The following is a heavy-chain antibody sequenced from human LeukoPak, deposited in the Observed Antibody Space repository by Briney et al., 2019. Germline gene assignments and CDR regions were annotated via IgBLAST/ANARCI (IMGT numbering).Heavy chain of an antibody. CDR1: GFTFDDYA. D-gene: IGHD3-16*01. J-gene: IGHJ4*02. CDR3: AREGPGDLGY. V-gene: IGHV3-9*01. CDR2: ISWNSGSI. Sequence: PGGSLRLSCAASGFTFDDYAMHWVRQAPGKGLEWVSGISWNSGSIGYADSVKGRFTISRDNAKNSLYLQMNSLRAEDTAVYYCAREGPGDLGYWGQGTLVTVSS.